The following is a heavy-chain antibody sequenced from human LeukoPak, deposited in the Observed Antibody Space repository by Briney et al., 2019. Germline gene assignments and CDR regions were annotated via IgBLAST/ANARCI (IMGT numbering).Heavy chain of an antibody. CDR1: GYTFTSYY. V-gene: IGHV1-46*01. J-gene: IGHJ6*02. CDR3: ARDRSSGWYFTHLYYYYYGMDV. D-gene: IGHD6-19*01. Sequence: ASVKVSCKASGYTFTSYYMHWVRQAPGQGLEWMGIINPSGGSTSYAQKFQGRVTMTRDTSTSTVYMELSSLRSEDTAVYYCARDRSSGWYFTHLYYYYYGMDVWGQGTTVIVSS. CDR2: INPSGGST.